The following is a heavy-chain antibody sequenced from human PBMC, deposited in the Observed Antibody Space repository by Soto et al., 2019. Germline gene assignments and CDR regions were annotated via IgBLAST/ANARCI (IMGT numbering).Heavy chain of an antibody. Sequence: QLQLQESGPGLVKPSETLSLTCTVSGGSISSSSYYWGWIRQPPRKGLEWIGSIYYSGSTYYNPSLKSRVTLSVDTSKNQFSLKLSSVTAADTAVYYWARHGVAARGKFDPCGQGTLVTVSS. CDR3: ARHGVAARGKFDP. CDR2: IYYSGST. CDR1: GGSISSSSYY. V-gene: IGHV4-39*01. J-gene: IGHJ5*02. D-gene: IGHD6-6*01.